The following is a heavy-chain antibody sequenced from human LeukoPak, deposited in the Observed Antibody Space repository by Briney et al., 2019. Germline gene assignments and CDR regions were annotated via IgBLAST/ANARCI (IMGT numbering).Heavy chain of an antibody. Sequence: SETLSLTCTVSGGSISSYYWSWIRQPPGKGLEWIGYIYTSGSTNYNPSLKSRVTISVDTSKNQFSLKLSSVTAADTAVYYCARLPLGIAARPGRLTNDYWGQGTLVTVSS. CDR2: IYTSGST. J-gene: IGHJ4*02. CDR3: ARLPLGIAARPGRLTNDY. CDR1: GGSISSYY. V-gene: IGHV4-4*09. D-gene: IGHD6-6*01.